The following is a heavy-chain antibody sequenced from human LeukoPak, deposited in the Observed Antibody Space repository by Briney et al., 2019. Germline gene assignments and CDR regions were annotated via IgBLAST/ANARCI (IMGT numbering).Heavy chain of an antibody. J-gene: IGHJ4*02. CDR3: ARDLAARRGGFDY. Sequence: SETLSLTCTVSGGSISSGSYYWSWIRQPAGKGLEWIGRIYTSGSTNYNPSLKSRVTISVDTSKNQFSLKLSSVTAADTAVYYCARDLAARRGGFDYWGQGTLVTVSS. V-gene: IGHV4-61*02. CDR2: IYTSGST. D-gene: IGHD6-6*01. CDR1: GGSISSGSYY.